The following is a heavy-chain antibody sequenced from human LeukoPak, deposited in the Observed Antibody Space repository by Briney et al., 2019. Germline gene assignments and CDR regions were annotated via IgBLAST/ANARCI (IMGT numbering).Heavy chain of an antibody. CDR3: AKVEGASKASVY. V-gene: IGHV3-23*01. CDR1: GFTFSSYW. D-gene: IGHD1-1*01. Sequence: GGSLRLSCAASGFTFSSYWMSWVRQAPGKGPEWVSSISGSGGSTYYADSVKGRFTISRDNSKNTLYLQMYSLRAEDTAVYYCAKVEGASKASVYWGQGALVTVSS. CDR2: ISGSGGST. J-gene: IGHJ4*02.